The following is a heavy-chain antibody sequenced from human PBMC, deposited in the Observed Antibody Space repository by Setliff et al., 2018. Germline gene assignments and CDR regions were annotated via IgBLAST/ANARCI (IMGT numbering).Heavy chain of an antibody. CDR2: IKQDGGAQ. Sequence: PGGSLRLSCAASTFSFSSYWMSWVRQAPGKGLEWVANIKQDGGAQYYLDSVKGRFTVSRDNSNNTLYLHMSSLRAEDTAVYFCARIFLYGTSWYFDNWGQGTLVTVSS. CDR3: ARIFLYGTSWYFDN. J-gene: IGHJ4*02. CDR1: TFSFSSYW. V-gene: IGHV3-7*03. D-gene: IGHD3-3*01.